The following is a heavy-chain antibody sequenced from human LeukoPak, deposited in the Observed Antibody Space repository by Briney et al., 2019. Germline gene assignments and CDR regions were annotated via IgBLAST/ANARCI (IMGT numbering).Heavy chain of an antibody. Sequence: GRSLRLSCAASGFTFSRVAMHWVRQAPGKGLEWVAIIWDDGSETLYADSVRGRFTISRDNSKNMLYLQMSSLRAEDTAVYYCARGYYGSGSYYNLFYYYMDVWGKGTTVPVSS. D-gene: IGHD3-10*01. CDR1: GFTFSRVA. CDR2: IWDDGSET. CDR3: ARGYYGSGSYYNLFYYYMDV. J-gene: IGHJ6*03. V-gene: IGHV3-33*01.